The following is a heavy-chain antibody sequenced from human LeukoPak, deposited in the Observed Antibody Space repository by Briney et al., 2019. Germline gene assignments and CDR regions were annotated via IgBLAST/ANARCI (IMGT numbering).Heavy chain of an antibody. J-gene: IGHJ4*02. D-gene: IGHD1-26*01. V-gene: IGHV3-23*01. CDR1: GFTFNISA. Sequence: GGSLRLSCAASGFTFNISAMSWVRQAPGKGLECVSPISGSGGSTYYADPVKGRFTISRDNSKNTLYLQMNSLRAEDTAVYYCAKYVGATPRLFDYWGQGTLVTVSS. CDR2: ISGSGGST. CDR3: AKYVGATPRLFDY.